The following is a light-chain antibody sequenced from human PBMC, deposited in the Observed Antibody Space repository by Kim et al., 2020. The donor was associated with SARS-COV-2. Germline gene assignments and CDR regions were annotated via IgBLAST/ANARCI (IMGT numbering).Light chain of an antibody. V-gene: IGLV1-44*01. CDR2: SNN. Sequence: QSVLTQPPSASGTPGQRVTNSCSGSSSNIGSNTVNWYQQLTGTAPKLLIYSNNQRPSGVPDRFSGSKSDTSASLAISGLQSEDEADYYCSAWDDSLNGPHYVFETGTKVTVL. CDR3: SAWDDSLNGPHYV. J-gene: IGLJ1*01. CDR1: SSNIGSNT.